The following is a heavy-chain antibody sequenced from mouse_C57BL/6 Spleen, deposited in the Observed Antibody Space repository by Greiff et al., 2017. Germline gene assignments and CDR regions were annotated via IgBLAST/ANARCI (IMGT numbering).Heavy chain of an antibody. CDR3: ARNFDYPYWYFDV. Sequence: QVQLKESGPGLVQPSQSLSITCTVSGFSLTSSGVHWVRQSPGKGLEWLGVIWSGGSTDYNAAFISRLSISKDNSKSQVFFKMNSLQADDTAIYYCARNFDYPYWYFDVWGTGTTVTVSS. D-gene: IGHD2-4*01. CDR1: GFSLTSSG. V-gene: IGHV2-2*01. J-gene: IGHJ1*03. CDR2: IWSGGST.